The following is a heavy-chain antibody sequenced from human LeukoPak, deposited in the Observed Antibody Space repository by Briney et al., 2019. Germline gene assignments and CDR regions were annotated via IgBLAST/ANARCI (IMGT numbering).Heavy chain of an antibody. V-gene: IGHV4-39*07. CDR3: ARDHGGGFDY. CDR2: VFYSGNT. J-gene: IGHJ4*02. D-gene: IGHD2-15*01. Sequence: SETLSLTCNVSGGYIATSSSYWGWVRQPPGKGLEWIGSVFYSGNTYYSPSLKSRVTISVDTSKNQFSLKLSSVTAADTAVYYCARDHGGGFDYWGQGTLVTVSS. CDR1: GGYIATSSSY.